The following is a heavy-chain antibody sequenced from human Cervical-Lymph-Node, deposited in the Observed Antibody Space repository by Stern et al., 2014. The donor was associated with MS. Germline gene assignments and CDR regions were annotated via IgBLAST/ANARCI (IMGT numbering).Heavy chain of an antibody. V-gene: IGHV1-18*01. Sequence: QVQLVQSGTEVKKPGASLIVSCKASGYTFTNYGLSWVRQAPGQGLEWLGWISADSGSTKYTQNLRDRLTLTRDTSTGTDYMDLRTLRAEDTAVYYCARDKMHAFDSWGQGTPVSVSS. D-gene: IGHD5-24*01. J-gene: IGHJ4*02. CDR3: ARDKMHAFDS. CDR2: ISADSGST. CDR1: GYTFTNYG.